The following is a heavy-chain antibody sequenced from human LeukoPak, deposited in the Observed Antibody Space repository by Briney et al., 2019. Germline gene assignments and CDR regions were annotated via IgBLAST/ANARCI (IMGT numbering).Heavy chain of an antibody. D-gene: IGHD2-15*01. CDR3: AGALCSGGSCYSFNY. J-gene: IGHJ4*02. Sequence: GGSLRLSCAASGFFSPHSLNWVRQAPGKGLEWLSFIRTGGYIHYAESTKGRFIISRDNARDSLYLQMNSLSAEDTAIYYCAGALCSGGSCYSFNYWGQGTLVTVSS. CDR1: GFFSPHS. V-gene: IGHV3-21*01. CDR2: IRTGGYI.